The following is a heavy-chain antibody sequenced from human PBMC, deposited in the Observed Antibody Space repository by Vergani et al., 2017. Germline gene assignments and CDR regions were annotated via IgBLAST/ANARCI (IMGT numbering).Heavy chain of an antibody. V-gene: IGHV3-23*04. Sequence: EVQLVESGGGLVKPGGSLRLSCAASGFTFSSYAMSWVRQAPGKGLEWVSAISGSGGSTYNADSVKGRFTISRDNSKNTLYLQMNSLRAEDTAVYYCAKKDGDYWYFDLWGRGTLVTVSS. J-gene: IGHJ2*01. D-gene: IGHD4-17*01. CDR1: GFTFSSYA. CDR2: ISGSGGST. CDR3: AKKDGDYWYFDL.